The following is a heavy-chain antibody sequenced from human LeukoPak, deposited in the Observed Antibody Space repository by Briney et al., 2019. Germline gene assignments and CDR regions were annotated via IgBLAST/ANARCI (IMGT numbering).Heavy chain of an antibody. D-gene: IGHD6-13*01. Sequence: NSSETLSLTCTVSGGSISSYYWSWIRQPAGKGLEWIGRIYTSGSTNYNPSLKSRVTISVDTSKNQFSLKLSSVTAADTAVYYCARDLRWYSSSWYDKKNWFDPWGQGTLVTVSS. V-gene: IGHV4-4*07. CDR2: IYTSGST. CDR1: GGSISSYY. CDR3: ARDLRWYSSSWYDKKNWFDP. J-gene: IGHJ5*02.